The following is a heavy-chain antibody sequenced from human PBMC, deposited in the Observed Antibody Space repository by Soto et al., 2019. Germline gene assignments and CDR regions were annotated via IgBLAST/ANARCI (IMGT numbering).Heavy chain of an antibody. CDR1: GFNVGAFA. Sequence: GGSLRLSCAASGFNVGAFAVNWVRQAPGKGLEWVSGISVSDAFIYYADSVRGRFSISRDASENILYLQMNSLRVDDTALYYCTRETVAGITGLDYWGPGTLVTVTS. CDR2: ISVSDAFI. CDR3: TRETVAGITGLDY. V-gene: IGHV3-23*01. J-gene: IGHJ4*02. D-gene: IGHD1-20*01.